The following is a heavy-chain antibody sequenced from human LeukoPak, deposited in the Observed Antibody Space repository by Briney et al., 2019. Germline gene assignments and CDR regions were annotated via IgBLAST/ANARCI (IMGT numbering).Heavy chain of an antibody. CDR3: GRSRRINASLYYYMHG. D-gene: IGHD2-15*01. CDR1: GFTFSSYA. J-gene: IGHJ6*03. V-gene: IGHV3-23*01. CDR2: IRSTGDST. Sequence: GGSLRLSCAASGFTFSSYAITWVRQAPGKGLEWVSSIRSTGDSTFYADSVKGRFTISRDNSRNTVYLLMNSLRTEDTAVYYCGRSRRINASLYYYMHGWGKGTKVTVSS.